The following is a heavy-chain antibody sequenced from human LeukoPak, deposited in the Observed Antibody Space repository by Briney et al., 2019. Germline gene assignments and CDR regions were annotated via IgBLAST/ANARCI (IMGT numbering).Heavy chain of an antibody. CDR3: ARDHYYGSGSYYKWYYFDY. CDR1: GYTCTSYG. D-gene: IGHD3-10*01. V-gene: IGHV1-18*01. CDR2: ISAYNGNT. Sequence: ASVKVSCKASGYTCTSYGISWVRQAPGQGLEWMGWISAYNGNTNYAQKLQGRVTMTTDTSTSTAYMELRSLRSDDTAVYYCARDHYYGSGSYYKWYYFDYWGQGTLVTVSS. J-gene: IGHJ4*02.